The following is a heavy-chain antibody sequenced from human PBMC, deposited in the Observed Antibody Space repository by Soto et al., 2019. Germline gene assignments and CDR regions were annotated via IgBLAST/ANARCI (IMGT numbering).Heavy chain of an antibody. CDR2: ISGSGGST. CDR1: GFTFSSYA. Sequence: GGSLRLSCAASGFTFSSYALSWVRQAPGKGLEWVSAISGSGGSTYYADSVKGRFTSSRDNSKNTLYLQMNSLRAEDTAVYYCSKYPGRVVGFAFDYWGQGTLVTVSS. D-gene: IGHD2-15*01. J-gene: IGHJ4*02. V-gene: IGHV3-23*01. CDR3: SKYPGRVVGFAFDY.